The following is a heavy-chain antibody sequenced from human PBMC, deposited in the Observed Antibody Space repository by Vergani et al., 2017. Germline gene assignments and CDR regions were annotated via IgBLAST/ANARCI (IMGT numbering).Heavy chain of an antibody. Sequence: QVQLVESGGGVVQPGRSLRLSCAASGVTFSSYGMHWVRQAPGKGLEWVAVISYDGSNKYYADSVKGRFTISRDNSKNTLYLQMNSLRAEDTAVYYCAKDGIAAAGYHMYYFDYWGQGTLVTVSS. CDR3: AKDGIAAAGYHMYYFDY. J-gene: IGHJ4*02. CDR1: GVTFSSYG. CDR2: ISYDGSNK. V-gene: IGHV3-30*18. D-gene: IGHD6-13*01.